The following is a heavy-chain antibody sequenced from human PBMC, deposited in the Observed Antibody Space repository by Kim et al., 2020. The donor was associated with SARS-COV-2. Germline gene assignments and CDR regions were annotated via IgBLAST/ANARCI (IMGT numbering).Heavy chain of an antibody. V-gene: IGHV3-23*01. CDR2: TSGSGDIT. CDR1: GFTFSNYA. D-gene: IGHD5-12*01. CDR3: AKDSSRQGWLHTL. J-gene: IGHJ3*01. Sequence: GGSLRLSCAATGFTFSNYAMRWVRQAPGTGTEWVSATSGSGDITFYADSVKGRFTISRDNSKNTLYLQMNSLKAEDTSVYYCAKDSSRQGWLHTLWVQGTMVTVSS.